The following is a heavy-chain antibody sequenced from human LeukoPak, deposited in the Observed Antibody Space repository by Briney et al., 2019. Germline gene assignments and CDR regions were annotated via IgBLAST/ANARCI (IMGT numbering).Heavy chain of an antibody. V-gene: IGHV1-2*02. CDR3: ARELSTYYYDSSGDAFDI. CDR1: GYTFTGYY. D-gene: IGHD3-22*01. CDR2: INPNSGGT. J-gene: IGHJ3*02. Sequence: ASVKVSCKASGYTFTGYYMHWVRQAPGQGLEWMGWINPNSGGTSYAQKFQGRVTMTRDMSMSTVYMELSSLRSEDTAVYYCARELSTYYYDSSGDAFDIWGQGTMVTVSS.